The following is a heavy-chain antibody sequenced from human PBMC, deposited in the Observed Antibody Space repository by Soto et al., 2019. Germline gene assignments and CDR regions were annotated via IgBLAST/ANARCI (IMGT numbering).Heavy chain of an antibody. J-gene: IGHJ4*02. D-gene: IGHD4-17*01. V-gene: IGHV3-21*01. CDR3: ARDSYGDYSWIYVY. CDR2: ISSSSSYI. CDR1: GFTFSSYS. Sequence: GGSLRLSCAASGFTFSSYSMNWVRQAPGKGLEWVSSISSSSSYIYYADSVKGRFTISRDNAKNSLYLQMNSLRAEDTAVYYCARDSYGDYSWIYVYWGQGALVTVPS.